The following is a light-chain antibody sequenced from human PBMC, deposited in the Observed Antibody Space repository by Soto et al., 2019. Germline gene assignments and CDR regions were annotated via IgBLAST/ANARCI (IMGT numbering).Light chain of an antibody. CDR2: SNN. J-gene: IGLJ1*01. Sequence: QSVLTQPPSASGTPGQRVTISCSGSSSNIGRNTVNWYQQLPGTAPKPLIYSNNQRPSGVPDRFSGSKSGTSASLAISGLQSEDEADYYCAAWDDSLNGHVFGTGTKLTVL. CDR1: SSNIGRNT. V-gene: IGLV1-44*01. CDR3: AAWDDSLNGHV.